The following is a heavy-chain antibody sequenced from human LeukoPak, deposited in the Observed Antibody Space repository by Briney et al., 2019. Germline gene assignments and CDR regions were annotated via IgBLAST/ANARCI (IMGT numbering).Heavy chain of an antibody. J-gene: IGHJ4*02. D-gene: IGHD6-19*01. CDR2: INPDSGGT. CDR1: GYTFSDYY. V-gene: IGHV1-2*06. CDR3: ARDLEQWFRQRDY. Sequence: ASVWVPCKASGYTFSDYYIHWVRQAPGQGLEWMGRINPDSGGTNYAPTFQGRVTMTRDTSISTVYMSLRRLRSDDTAVYYCARDLEQWFRQRDYWGQGTLVTVSS.